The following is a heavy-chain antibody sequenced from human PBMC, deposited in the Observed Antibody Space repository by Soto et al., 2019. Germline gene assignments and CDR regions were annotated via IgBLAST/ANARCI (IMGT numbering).Heavy chain of an antibody. D-gene: IGHD6-19*01. V-gene: IGHV4-30-4*01. CDR1: GCSISSGDYY. Sequence: SSETLSLTCPVPGCSISSGDYYWSWIRQPPGKGLEWIGYIYYSGSTYYNPSLKSRVTISVDTSKNQFSLKLSSVTAADTAVYYCARVAAVAGTGSEYFQHWGQGTLVTVSS. J-gene: IGHJ1*01. CDR2: IYYSGST. CDR3: ARVAAVAGTGSEYFQH.